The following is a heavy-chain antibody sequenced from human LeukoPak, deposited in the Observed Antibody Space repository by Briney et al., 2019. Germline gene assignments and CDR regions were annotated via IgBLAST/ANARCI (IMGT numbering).Heavy chain of an antibody. V-gene: IGHV4-34*01. CDR3: ARGYSYGLYYYYYGMDV. D-gene: IGHD5-18*01. Sequence: PSETLSLTCAVSGGSFSGYYWSWIRQPPGKGLEWIGEINHSGSTNYNPSLKSRVTISVDTSKNQFSLKLSSVTAADTAVYYCARGYSYGLYYYYYGMDVWGQGTTVTVSS. CDR2: INHSGST. CDR1: GGSFSGYY. J-gene: IGHJ6*02.